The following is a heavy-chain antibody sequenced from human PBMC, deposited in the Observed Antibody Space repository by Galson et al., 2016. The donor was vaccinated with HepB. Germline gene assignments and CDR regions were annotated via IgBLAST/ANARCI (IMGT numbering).Heavy chain of an antibody. CDR2: IYSGGST. J-gene: IGHJ4*02. Sequence: SLRLSCAASGFTVSSNYMSWVRQAPGKGLEWVSVIYSGGSTYYADSVKGRFTISRDNSKNTLYLQMNSLRVEDTAVYYCARDEIAGTTGDYWGQGTLVTVSS. V-gene: IGHV3-66*01. CDR1: GFTVSSNY. CDR3: ARDEIAGTTGDY. D-gene: IGHD1-7*01.